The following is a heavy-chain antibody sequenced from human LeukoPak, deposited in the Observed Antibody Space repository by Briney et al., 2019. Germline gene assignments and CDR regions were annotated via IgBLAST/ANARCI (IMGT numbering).Heavy chain of an antibody. CDR2: VSGSGGST. CDR3: AKVGDYSSGWYYFDY. Sequence: PEGSLRLSCAASGFTFSSYSMNWVRQAPGKGLEWVSGVSGSGGSTFYADSVKGRFTISRDNSKNTLYLQMKSLRAEDTAVYYCAKVGDYSSGWYYFDYWGQGTLVTVSS. J-gene: IGHJ4*02. CDR1: GFTFSSYS. V-gene: IGHV3-23*01. D-gene: IGHD6-19*01.